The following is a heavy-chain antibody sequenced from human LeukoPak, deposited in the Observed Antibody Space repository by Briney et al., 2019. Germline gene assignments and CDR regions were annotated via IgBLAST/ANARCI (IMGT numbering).Heavy chain of an antibody. CDR3: ARDSGSINYFYGMDV. CDR2: FYPSGNN. J-gene: IGHJ6*02. V-gene: IGHV4-4*07. CDR1: GASISGYF. Sequence: PSETLSLTCTLPGASISGYFWSWIRQPAGKGLECMGRFYPSGNNNYSRCLESRVTMSVDTSRNQLSLEVRSVTAADTAVYYCARDSGSINYFYGMDVWGQGTTVTVSS. D-gene: IGHD1-26*01.